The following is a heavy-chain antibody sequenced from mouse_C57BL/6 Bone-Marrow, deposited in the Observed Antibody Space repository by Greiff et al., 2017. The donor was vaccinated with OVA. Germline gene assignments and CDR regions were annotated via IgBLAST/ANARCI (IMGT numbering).Heavy chain of an antibody. D-gene: IGHD2-13*01. CDR1: GYTFTSYW. V-gene: IGHV1-69*01. CDR2: IDPSDSYT. CDR3: ALYYGEAMDY. Sequence: LQQPGAELVMPGASVKLSCKASGYTFTSYWMHWVKQRPGQGLEWIGEIDPSDSYTNYNQKFKGKSTLTVDKSSSTAYMQLSSLTSEDSAVYYCALYYGEAMDYWGQGTSVTVSS. J-gene: IGHJ4*01.